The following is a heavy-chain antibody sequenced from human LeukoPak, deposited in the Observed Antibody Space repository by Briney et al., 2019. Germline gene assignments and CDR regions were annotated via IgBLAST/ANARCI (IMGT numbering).Heavy chain of an antibody. CDR2: INANSGTT. V-gene: IGHV3-23*01. CDR3: AKPISGGLAVTADWFHP. CDR1: GFAFSVYA. J-gene: IGHJ5*01. D-gene: IGHD6-19*01. Sequence: GGSLRLSCAASGFAFSVYAMSWLRQPQGKGLEWVSTINANSGTTSYAASVRGRFTISRDNSKNTLYLQLNTLRADDTATYYCAKPISGGLAVTADWFHPWGQGTLVVVSS.